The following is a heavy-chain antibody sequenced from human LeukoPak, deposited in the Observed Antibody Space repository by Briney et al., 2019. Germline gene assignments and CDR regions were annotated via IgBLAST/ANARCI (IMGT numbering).Heavy chain of an antibody. Sequence: PGGSLRLSCAASGFTFSNYSMNWVRQAPGKGLEGVSYISSSSSTIYYADSVKGRFTISRDNAKNSLYLQMNSLRAEDTAVYYCAREDGYNSYYYYYYYMDVWGKGTTVTVSS. J-gene: IGHJ6*03. CDR1: GFTFSNYS. V-gene: IGHV3-48*01. CDR2: ISSSSSTI. D-gene: IGHD5-24*01. CDR3: AREDGYNSYYYYYYYMDV.